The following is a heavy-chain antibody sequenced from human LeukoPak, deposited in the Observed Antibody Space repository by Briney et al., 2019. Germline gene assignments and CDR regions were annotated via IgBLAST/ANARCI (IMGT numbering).Heavy chain of an antibody. CDR2: IYHSGST. V-gene: IGHV4-4*02. D-gene: IGHD5-24*01. Sequence: SETLSLTCAVSGGSISSGNWWSWVRQPPGKGLEWIGEIYHSGSTNYNPSLKSRVTISVDKSKNRFSLKLNSVTAADTAVYYCAREGRDGYNLGYWGQGTLVTVSS. J-gene: IGHJ4*02. CDR1: GGSISSGNW. CDR3: AREGRDGYNLGY.